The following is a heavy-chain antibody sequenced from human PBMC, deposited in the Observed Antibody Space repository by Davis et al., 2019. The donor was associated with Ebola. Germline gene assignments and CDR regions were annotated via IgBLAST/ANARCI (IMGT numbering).Heavy chain of an antibody. CDR3: ARARIAAAGTLFDY. J-gene: IGHJ4*02. CDR1: GGSISSSNW. CDR2: IYYSGST. Sequence: SETLSLTCAVSGGSISSSNWWSWVRQPPGKGLEWIGYIYYSGSTYYNPSLKSRVTISVDTSKNQFSLKLSSVTAADTAVYYCARARIAAAGTLFDYWGQGTLVTVSS. V-gene: IGHV4-4*02. D-gene: IGHD6-13*01.